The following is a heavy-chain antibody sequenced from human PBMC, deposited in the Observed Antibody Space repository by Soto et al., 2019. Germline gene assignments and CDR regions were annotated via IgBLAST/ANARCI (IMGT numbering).Heavy chain of an antibody. J-gene: IGHJ6*02. Sequence: QVQLQQWGAGLLKPSETLSLTCAVYGGSFSGYYWSWIRQPPGKGLEWIGEINHSGSTNYNPSLKSRVTISVDTSKTQFSLKLSSVTAADTAVYYCARGTGTTASGGMDVWGQGTTVTVSS. D-gene: IGHD1-7*01. CDR2: INHSGST. CDR1: GGSFSGYY. V-gene: IGHV4-34*01. CDR3: ARGTGTTASGGMDV.